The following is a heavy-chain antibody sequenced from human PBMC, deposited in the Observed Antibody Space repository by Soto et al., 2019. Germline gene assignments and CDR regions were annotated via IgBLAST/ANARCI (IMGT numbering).Heavy chain of an antibody. D-gene: IGHD2-21*02. J-gene: IGHJ3*01. CDR1: GFTFGNYG. V-gene: IGHV3-23*01. Sequence: DVQLLESGGGLVQPGGSLRLSCAASGFTFGNYGINWVRQAPGKGLEWVSGISGGGGSPYYADSVKGRFTVSRDPSKNSVFLEMNTLRAEDTAVYYCAKGFIVVVTVLRPDDAFDVWGQGTLVTVSS. CDR2: ISGGGGSP. CDR3: AKGFIVVVTVLRPDDAFDV.